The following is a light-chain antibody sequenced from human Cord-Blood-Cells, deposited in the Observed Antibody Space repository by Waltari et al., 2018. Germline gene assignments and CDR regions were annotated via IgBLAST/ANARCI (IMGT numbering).Light chain of an antibody. CDR3: SSYAGSNNFV. Sequence: QSALTQPPSASGSPGQSVTISCTGTSSDVGGYNYVSWYQQHPGKAPKLMIYEVSKLPSGVPDRCSGSKSGNTASLTVSGLQAEDEADYYCSSYAGSNNFVVGTGTKVTVL. J-gene: IGLJ1*01. V-gene: IGLV2-8*01. CDR2: EVS. CDR1: SSDVGGYNY.